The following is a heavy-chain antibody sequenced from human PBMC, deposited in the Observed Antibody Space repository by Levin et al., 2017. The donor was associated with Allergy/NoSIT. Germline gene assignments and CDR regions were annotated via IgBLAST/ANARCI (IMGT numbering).Heavy chain of an antibody. CDR2: IWYDGSNK. V-gene: IGHV3-33*01. CDR1: GFTFSSYG. Sequence: GGSLRLSCAASGFTFSSYGMHWVRQAPGKGLEWVAVIWYDGSNKYYADSVKGRFTISRDNSKNTLYLQMNSLRAEDTAVYYCARYSSSCNAGCFDYWGQGTLVTVSS. D-gene: IGHD6-13*01. J-gene: IGHJ4*02. CDR3: ARYSSSCNAGCFDY.